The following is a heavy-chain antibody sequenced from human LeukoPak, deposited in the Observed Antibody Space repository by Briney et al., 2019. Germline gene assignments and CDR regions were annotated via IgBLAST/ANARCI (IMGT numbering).Heavy chain of an antibody. CDR3: ARGRGGASDY. Sequence: PSETLSLTCTVSGGSISSSSYYWGWIRQPPGKGLEWIGSIYYSGSTYYNPSLKSRVTISVDTSKNQFSLKLSSVTAADTAVYYCARGRGGASDYWGQGTLVTVSS. CDR1: GGSISSSSYY. CDR2: IYYSGST. J-gene: IGHJ4*02. D-gene: IGHD1-26*01. V-gene: IGHV4-39*07.